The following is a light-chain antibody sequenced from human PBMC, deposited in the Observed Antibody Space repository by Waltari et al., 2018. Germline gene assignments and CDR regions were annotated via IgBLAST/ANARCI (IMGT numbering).Light chain of an antibody. CDR3: QKYVNLPAT. CDR2: DAS. J-gene: IGKJ1*01. V-gene: IGKV3-20*01. CDR1: QSVSKA. Sequence: CRASQSVSKALAWYQHKPGQAPRFLIYDASIRATGIPDRFSGSGSGTDFSLTISRLEPEDFAVYYCQKYVNLPATFGQGTKVEIK.